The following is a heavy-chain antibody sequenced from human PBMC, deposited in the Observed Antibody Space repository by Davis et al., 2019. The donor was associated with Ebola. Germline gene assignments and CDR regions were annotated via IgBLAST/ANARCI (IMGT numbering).Heavy chain of an antibody. Sequence: PSETLSLTCAVYGGSFSGYYWSWIRQPPGKGLEWIGEINHSGSTNYNPSLKSRVTISVDTSKNQFSLKLSSVTAADTAVYYCAREDQSFVNWFDPWGQGTLVTVSS. V-gene: IGHV4-34*01. CDR1: GGSFSGYY. D-gene: IGHD1-26*01. CDR3: AREDQSFVNWFDP. J-gene: IGHJ5*02. CDR2: INHSGST.